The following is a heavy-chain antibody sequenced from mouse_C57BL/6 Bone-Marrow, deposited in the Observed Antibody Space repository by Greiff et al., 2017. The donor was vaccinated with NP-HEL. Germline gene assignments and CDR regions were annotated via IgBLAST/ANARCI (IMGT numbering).Heavy chain of an antibody. Sequence: VQLQQSGPELVKPGASVKISCKASGYAFSSSWMNWVKQRPGKGLEWIGRIYPGDGDTNYNGKFKGKATLTADKSSSTAYMQLSSLTSEDSAVYFCARRRTYGSSYWYFDVWGTGTTVTVSS. D-gene: IGHD1-1*01. CDR2: IYPGDGDT. CDR3: ARRRTYGSSYWYFDV. V-gene: IGHV1-82*01. J-gene: IGHJ1*03. CDR1: GYAFSSSW.